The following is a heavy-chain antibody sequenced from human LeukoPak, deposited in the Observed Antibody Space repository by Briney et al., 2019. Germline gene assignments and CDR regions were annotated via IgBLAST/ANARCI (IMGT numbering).Heavy chain of an antibody. CDR2: IKQDGSEK. J-gene: IGHJ5*02. Sequence: PGGSLRLSCAASGFTFSSYEMNWVRQAPGKGLEWVANIKQDGSEKYYVDSVKGRFTISRDNAKNSLYLQMNSLRAEDTAVYYCARVPGYCSGGRCPRNWFDPWGQGTLVTVSS. CDR1: GFTFSSYE. V-gene: IGHV3-7*01. CDR3: ARVPGYCSGGRCPRNWFDP. D-gene: IGHD2-15*01.